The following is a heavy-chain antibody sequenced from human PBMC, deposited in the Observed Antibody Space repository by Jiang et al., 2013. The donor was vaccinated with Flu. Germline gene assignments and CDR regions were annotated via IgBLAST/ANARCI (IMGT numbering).Heavy chain of an antibody. J-gene: IGHJ5*02. Sequence: SLKISCKGSGFSFGTYWIGWVRQMPGKGLEWMGMIYPDDSDTRYSPSFQGRVTISADMSISTAYLQWSSLKASDSAMYFCARLFGGTKGGTNWFDPWGQGTLVTVSS. CDR2: IYPDDSDT. CDR3: ARLFGGTKGGTNWFDP. CDR1: GFSFGTYW. D-gene: IGHD3-16*01. V-gene: IGHV5-51*01.